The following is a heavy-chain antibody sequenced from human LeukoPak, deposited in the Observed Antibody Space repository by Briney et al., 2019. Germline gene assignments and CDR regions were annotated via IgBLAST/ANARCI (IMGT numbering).Heavy chain of an antibody. D-gene: IGHD3-9*01. V-gene: IGHV1-2*02. CDR3: ASPGSNYDVLTGLGYCDY. Sequence: ASVKVSCKASGYTFTGYYLHWVRQAPGQGLEWLGWINPSSGDTNFAQKFQGRVTMTRDTSISTAYMELSSLSSDDTAVYYCASPGSNYDVLTGLGYCDYWGQGTLVTVSS. J-gene: IGHJ4*02. CDR2: INPSSGDT. CDR1: GYTFTGYY.